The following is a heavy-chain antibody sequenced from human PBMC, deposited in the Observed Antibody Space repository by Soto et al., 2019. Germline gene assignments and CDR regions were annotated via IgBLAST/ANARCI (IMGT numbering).Heavy chain of an antibody. CDR3: ARDAVVVVRYGMDV. CDR1: GGSISSGGYY. V-gene: IGHV4-31*03. CDR2: IYYSGST. Sequence: SETLSLTCSVSGGSISSGGYYWSWIRQHPGKGLEWIGYIYYSGSTYYNPSLKSRVTISVDTSKNQFSLKLSSVTAADTAVYYRARDAVVVVRYGMDVWGQGTTVTVSS. D-gene: IGHD2-15*01. J-gene: IGHJ6*02.